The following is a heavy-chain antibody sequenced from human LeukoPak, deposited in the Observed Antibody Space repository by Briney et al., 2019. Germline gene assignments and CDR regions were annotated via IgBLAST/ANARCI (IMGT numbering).Heavy chain of an antibody. V-gene: IGHV4-30-2*01. CDR3: ARGGYYYDSSGYYPHWFDP. CDR2: IYHSGST. D-gene: IGHD3-22*01. Sequence: PSETLSLTRAVSGGSISSGGYSCSWIRQPPGKGLEWIGYIYHSGSTYYNPSLKSRVTISVDRSKNQFSLKLSSVTAADTAVYYCARGGYYYDSSGYYPHWFDPWGQGTLVTVSS. CDR1: GGSISSGGYS. J-gene: IGHJ5*02.